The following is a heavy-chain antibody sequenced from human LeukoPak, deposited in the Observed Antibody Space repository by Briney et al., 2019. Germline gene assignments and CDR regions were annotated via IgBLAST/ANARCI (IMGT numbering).Heavy chain of an antibody. J-gene: IGHJ4*02. V-gene: IGHV4-34*01. CDR1: GGSFSGYY. D-gene: IGHD2-15*01. CDR2: INHSGST. Sequence: SETLSLTCAVYGGSFSGYYWSWIRQPPGKGLEWIGEINHSGSTNYNPSLKSRVTISADTSKNQFSLKLSSVTAADTAVYCCARIVVAATPGHYYFDYWGQGTLVTVSS. CDR3: ARIVVAATPGHYYFDY.